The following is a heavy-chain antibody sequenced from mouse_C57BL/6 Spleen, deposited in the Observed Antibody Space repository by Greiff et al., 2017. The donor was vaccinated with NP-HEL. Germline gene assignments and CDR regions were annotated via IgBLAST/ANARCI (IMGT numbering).Heavy chain of an antibody. D-gene: IGHD3-3*01. Sequence: QVQLQQSGAELVRPGTSVKMSCKASGYTFTNYWIGWAKQRPGHGLEWIGDIYPGGGYTNYNEKFKGKATLTADKSSSTAYMQFSSLTSEDSAIYYCARQGRDYAMDYWGQGTSVTVSS. V-gene: IGHV1-63*01. CDR3: ARQGRDYAMDY. CDR2: IYPGGGYT. J-gene: IGHJ4*01. CDR1: GYTFTNYW.